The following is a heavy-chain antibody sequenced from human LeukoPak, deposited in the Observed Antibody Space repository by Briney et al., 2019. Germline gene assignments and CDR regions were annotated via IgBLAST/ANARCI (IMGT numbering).Heavy chain of an antibody. CDR2: IYHSGST. D-gene: IGHD1-14*01. J-gene: IGHJ6*02. CDR3: VRARSRTNYYGMDV. Sequence: PSETLSLTCAVSGGSISSGGYSWSWIRQPPGKGLEWIGYIYHSGSTYYNPSLKSRVTISVDRSKNQFSLKLSSVTAADTAVYYCVRARSRTNYYGMDVWGQGTTVTVSS. CDR1: GGSISSGGYS. V-gene: IGHV4-30-2*01.